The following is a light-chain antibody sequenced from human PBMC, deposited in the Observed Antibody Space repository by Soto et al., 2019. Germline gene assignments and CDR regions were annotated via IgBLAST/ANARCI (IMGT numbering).Light chain of an antibody. J-gene: IGLJ2*01. Sequence: QSVLTQPPSASGTPGQSVTISCSGSSSNIGDNTVNWYQQRPGTAPKLLIYSNDQRSSGVPDRFSGSKSGTSASLAISGLQSEDEADYYCAVWDDSLDGVVFGGGTKVTVL. V-gene: IGLV1-44*01. CDR2: SND. CDR1: SSNIGDNT. CDR3: AVWDDSLDGVV.